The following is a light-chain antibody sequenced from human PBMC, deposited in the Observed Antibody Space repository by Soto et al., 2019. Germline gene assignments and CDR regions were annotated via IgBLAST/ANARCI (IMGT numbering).Light chain of an antibody. CDR2: YDR. CDR3: QVWDSSSDPVI. V-gene: IGLV3-21*04. J-gene: IGLJ2*01. CDR1: NIGSKS. Sequence: SYELTQPTSVSVAPGKTARITCGGNNIGSKSVHWYQQKAGQAPVLVIYYDRDRPSGIPERFSGSNSGNTATLTVSRVEAGDEADYYCQVWDSSSDPVIFGGGTKLTV.